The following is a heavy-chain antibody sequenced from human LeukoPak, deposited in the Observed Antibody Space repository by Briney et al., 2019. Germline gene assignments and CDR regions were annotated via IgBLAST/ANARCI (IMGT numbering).Heavy chain of an antibody. CDR2: IYYSGST. Sequence: SETLSLTCTVSGGSISSSSYYWGWIRQPPGKGLEWIGSIYYSGSTYYNPSLKSRVTISVDTSKNQFSLKLSSVTAADTAVYYCARERRLGYSSGWYQTPRGYYFDYWGQGTLVTVSS. D-gene: IGHD6-19*01. CDR3: ARERRLGYSSGWYQTPRGYYFDY. J-gene: IGHJ4*02. V-gene: IGHV4-39*02. CDR1: GGSISSSSYY.